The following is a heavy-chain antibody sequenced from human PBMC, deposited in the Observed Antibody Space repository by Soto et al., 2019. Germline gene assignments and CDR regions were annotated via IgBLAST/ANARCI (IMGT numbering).Heavy chain of an antibody. Sequence: SETLSLTCTVSGGSISSYYWSWIRQPPGKGLEWIGYIYYSGSTNYNPSLKSRVTISVNTSKNQFSLKLSSVTAADTAVYYCARRYGWAFDIWGQGTMVTVS. CDR1: GGSISSYY. CDR2: IYYSGST. CDR3: ARRYGWAFDI. V-gene: IGHV4-59*08. D-gene: IGHD3-16*01. J-gene: IGHJ3*02.